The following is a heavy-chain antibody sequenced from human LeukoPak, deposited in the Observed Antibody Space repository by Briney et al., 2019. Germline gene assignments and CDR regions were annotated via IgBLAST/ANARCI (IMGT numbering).Heavy chain of an antibody. CDR2: IKQDGSEK. Sequence: PGGSLRLSCAASGFTFSSCWMSWVRQAPGKGLEWVANIKQDGSEKYYVDSVKGRFTISRDNAKNSLYLQMNSLRAEDTAVYYCARDSRGAFDYWGQGTLVTVSS. V-gene: IGHV3-7*01. J-gene: IGHJ4*02. CDR1: GFTFSSCW. D-gene: IGHD3-10*01. CDR3: ARDSRGAFDY.